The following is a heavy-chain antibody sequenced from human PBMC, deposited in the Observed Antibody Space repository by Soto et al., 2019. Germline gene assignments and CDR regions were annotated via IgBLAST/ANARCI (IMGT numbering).Heavy chain of an antibody. J-gene: IGHJ3*02. Sequence: GGSLRLSCAASGFTFSSYAMSWVRQAPGKGLEWVSAISGSGGSTYYADSVKGRFTISRDNSKNTLCLQMNSLRAEDTAVYYCAKQKAVVAGTVGAFDIWGQGTMVTVSS. V-gene: IGHV3-23*01. CDR3: AKQKAVVAGTVGAFDI. CDR1: GFTFSSYA. CDR2: ISGSGGST. D-gene: IGHD6-19*01.